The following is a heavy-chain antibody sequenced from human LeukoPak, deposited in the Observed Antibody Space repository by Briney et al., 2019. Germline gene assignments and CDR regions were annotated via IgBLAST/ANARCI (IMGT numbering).Heavy chain of an antibody. CDR2: INPNSGGT. CDR3: AREQMVRGDTYQGVDY. V-gene: IGHV1-2*02. D-gene: IGHD3-10*01. CDR1: GGTFSSYA. J-gene: IGHJ4*02. Sequence: ASVKVSCKASGGTFSSYAISWVRQAPGQGLEWMGWINPNSGGTNYAQKFQGRVTMTRDTSISTAYMELSRLRSDDTAVYYCAREQMVRGDTYQGVDYWGQGTLVTVSS.